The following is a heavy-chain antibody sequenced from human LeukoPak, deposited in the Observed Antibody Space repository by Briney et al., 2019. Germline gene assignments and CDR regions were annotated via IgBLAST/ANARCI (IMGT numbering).Heavy chain of an antibody. V-gene: IGHV3-23*01. CDR2: ISYNGGST. Sequence: GGSLRLSCAASGFAFSSYAMNWVRQAPGKGLEWVSTISYNGGSTYYADSVKGRFTISRDNAKNTLYLQMNSLRAEDTAVYYCASGNSHAFDIWGQGTMVTVSS. J-gene: IGHJ3*02. D-gene: IGHD6-25*01. CDR1: GFAFSSYA. CDR3: ASGNSHAFDI.